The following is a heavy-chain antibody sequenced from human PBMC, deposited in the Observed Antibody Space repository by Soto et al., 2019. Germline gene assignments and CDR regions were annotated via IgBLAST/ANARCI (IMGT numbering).Heavy chain of an antibody. V-gene: IGHV4-31*03. CDR1: GGSISSGNYY. CDR2: IKNSGSS. CDR3: ARVMANYCDF. Sequence: QVQLQESGPGLVKPSQTLSLTCTVSGGSISSGNYYWSWIRQHPGKGLEWIGYIKNSGSSYYNPSLKSRATISGDTSKNRFSLKLSSVSAADTAVYYCARVMANYCDFWGQGTLVTVSS. J-gene: IGHJ4*02.